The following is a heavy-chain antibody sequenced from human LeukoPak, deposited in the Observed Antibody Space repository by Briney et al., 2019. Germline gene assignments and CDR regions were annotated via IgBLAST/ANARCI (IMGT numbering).Heavy chain of an antibody. Sequence: GGSLRLSCAASGFTFSSYGMHWVRQAPGKGLEWVAVIWYGGSNKYYADSVKGRFTISRDNSKNTLYLQMNSLRAEDTAVYYCAKASRYSGISHLDYWGQGTLVTVSS. V-gene: IGHV3-33*08. CDR3: AKASRYSGISHLDY. CDR2: IWYGGSNK. CDR1: GFTFSSYG. J-gene: IGHJ4*02. D-gene: IGHD1-26*01.